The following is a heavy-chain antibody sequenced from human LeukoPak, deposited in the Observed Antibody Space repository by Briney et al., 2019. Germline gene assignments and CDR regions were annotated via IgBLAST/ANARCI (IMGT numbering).Heavy chain of an antibody. V-gene: IGHV3-21*01. Sequence: GGSLRLSCAASGFTFSSYSMNWVRQAPGKGLEWVSSISSSSYIYYADSVKGRFTISRDNAKNSLYLQMNSLRAEDTAVYYCARDSQWIQLWFDYYGMDVWGQGTTVTVSS. CDR3: ARDSQWIQLWFDYYGMDV. D-gene: IGHD5-18*01. CDR1: GFTFSSYS. CDR2: ISSSSYI. J-gene: IGHJ6*02.